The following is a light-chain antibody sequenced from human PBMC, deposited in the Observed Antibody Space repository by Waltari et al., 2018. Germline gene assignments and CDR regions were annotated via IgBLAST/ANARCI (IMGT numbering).Light chain of an antibody. CDR2: DVT. CDR1: NSDIGGYTF. J-gene: IGLJ3*02. Sequence: QSDITQPASVSGSPGQSITFFSTRTNSDIGGYTFFSWYQQHPAKAPKLMIFDVTNRPSGVSDRFSGSKSGNTASLTISGLKADDEAVYYCSSYTSNSTLGVFGGGTRLTVL. CDR3: SSYTSNSTLGV. V-gene: IGLV2-14*03.